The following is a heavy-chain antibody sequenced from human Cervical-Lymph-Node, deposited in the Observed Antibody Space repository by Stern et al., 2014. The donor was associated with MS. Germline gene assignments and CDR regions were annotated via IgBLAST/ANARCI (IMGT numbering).Heavy chain of an antibody. V-gene: IGHV5-51*03. Sequence: EVQLVQSGAEVKKPGESLKISCKGSGYTFTNNWIVWVRQMPGKGLEWMGMIYPRGSDTRYSPSFKGTVTISAEKSITTASLQWGSLKASDTAMYYCARGGTLALDYWGQGTLVTVSS. D-gene: IGHD2/OR15-2a*01. CDR3: ARGGTLALDY. J-gene: IGHJ4*02. CDR1: GYTFTNNW. CDR2: IYPRGSDT.